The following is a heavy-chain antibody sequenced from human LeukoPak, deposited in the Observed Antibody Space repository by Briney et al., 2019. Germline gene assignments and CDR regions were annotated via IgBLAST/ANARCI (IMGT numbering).Heavy chain of an antibody. Sequence: HPGGSLRLSCAASGFTFSSYAMSWVRQAPGKGLEWVSAISGSGGSTYYADSVKGRFTISRDNSKNTLYLQMNSLRAEDTAVYYCANKIAGPGHYYFDYWGQGTLVTVSS. CDR2: ISGSGGST. V-gene: IGHV3-23*01. CDR3: ANKIAGPGHYYFDY. D-gene: IGHD6-13*01. J-gene: IGHJ4*02. CDR1: GFTFSSYA.